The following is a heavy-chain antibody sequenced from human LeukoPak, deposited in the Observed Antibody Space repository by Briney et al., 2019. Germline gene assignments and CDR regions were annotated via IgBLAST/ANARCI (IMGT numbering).Heavy chain of an antibody. Sequence: GGSLRLSCAASGFTFSNAWMSWVRQAPGKGLEWVGRIKSKTDGGTTDYAAPVKGRFTISRDDSKNTLYLQMNSLKTEDTAVYYCTTDTAYCGGDCYLFWGQGTLVTVSS. CDR1: GFTFSNAW. CDR2: IKSKTDGGTT. V-gene: IGHV3-15*01. CDR3: TTDTAYCGGDCYLF. J-gene: IGHJ4*02. D-gene: IGHD2-21*01.